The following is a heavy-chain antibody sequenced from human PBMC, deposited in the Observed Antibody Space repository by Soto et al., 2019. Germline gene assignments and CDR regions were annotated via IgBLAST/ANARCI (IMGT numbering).Heavy chain of an antibody. CDR1: GYTFSTYG. Sequence: ASVKVSCKASGYTFSTYGISWVRQAPGQGLEWLGWISGFNGDTNYAQKFQGRVSMTTDTSATTVYLEVRSLNSDDSAMYYCARDVDVLTAPPGDYWGQGTLVTVSS. CDR2: ISGFNGDT. J-gene: IGHJ4*02. CDR3: ARDVDVLTAPPGDY. D-gene: IGHD2-21*02. V-gene: IGHV1-18*04.